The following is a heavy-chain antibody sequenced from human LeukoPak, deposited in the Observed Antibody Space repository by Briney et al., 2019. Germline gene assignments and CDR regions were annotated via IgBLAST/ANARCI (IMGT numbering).Heavy chain of an antibody. CDR2: IYYSGST. CDR3: ARAVDPDAFDI. Sequence: SETLSLTCTVSGGSISSSSYYWGWIRQPPGKGLGWIGSIYYSGSTYYNPSLKSRVTISVDTPKNQFSLKLSSGTAADTAVYYCARAVDPDAFDIWGQGTMVTVSS. CDR1: GGSISSSSYY. D-gene: IGHD2-2*01. J-gene: IGHJ3*02. V-gene: IGHV4-39*07.